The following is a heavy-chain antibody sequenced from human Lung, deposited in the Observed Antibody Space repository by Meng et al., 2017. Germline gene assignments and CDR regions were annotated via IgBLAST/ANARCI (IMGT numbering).Heavy chain of an antibody. CDR3: ATRGNPYLNC. Sequence: GQLVQCGAEVKKPGASVKVSCEASGYTLSSDGFSWVRQAPGQGLEWLGWINTYNGKTDYAQKFQGRITMTTDTFTSTAYMELRNLRSDDTAVYYCATRGNPYLNCWGQGTLVTVSS. CDR1: GYTLSSDG. CDR2: INTYNGKT. J-gene: IGHJ4*02. V-gene: IGHV1-18*01.